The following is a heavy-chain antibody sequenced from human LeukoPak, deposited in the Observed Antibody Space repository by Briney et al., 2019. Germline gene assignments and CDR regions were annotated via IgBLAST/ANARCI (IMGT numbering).Heavy chain of an antibody. V-gene: IGHV4-4*07. Sequence: SETLSLTCTVSGDSIYNYYWSWLRQPAGKGLEWIGRIYTSGSTDYSPSLKSRVTMSLDTSKSQFSLNLYSVTAADTAVYFCARESKTYDRRGYYHDSWGQGTLVTVSS. J-gene: IGHJ4*02. CDR3: ARESKTYDRRGYYHDS. CDR1: GDSIYNYY. CDR2: IYTSGST. D-gene: IGHD3-22*01.